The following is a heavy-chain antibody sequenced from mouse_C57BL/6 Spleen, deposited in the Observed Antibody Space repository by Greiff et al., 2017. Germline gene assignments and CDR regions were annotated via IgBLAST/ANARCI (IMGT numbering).Heavy chain of an antibody. J-gene: IGHJ3*01. CDR2: IYPGDGDT. CDR3: ARHYCGSSPFAY. Sequence: VQLQQSGPELVKPGASVKISCKASGYAFSSSWMNWVKQRPGKGLEWIGRIYPGDGDTNYNGKFKGKATLTADKSSSTAYMQLSSLTSEDSAVYFCARHYCGSSPFAYWGQGTLVTVSA. V-gene: IGHV1-82*01. D-gene: IGHD1-1*01. CDR1: GYAFSSSW.